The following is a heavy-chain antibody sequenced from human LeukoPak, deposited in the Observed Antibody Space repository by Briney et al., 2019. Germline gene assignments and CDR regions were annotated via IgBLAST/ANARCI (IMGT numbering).Heavy chain of an antibody. D-gene: IGHD2-8*01. V-gene: IGHV3-74*01. CDR1: GFTFSHYL. J-gene: IGHJ3*02. CDR2: INSDESNT. Sequence: PVGSLRLSCAASGFTFSHYLMHWVRQAPGKGLVWVSRINSDESNTNSYADSVKGRFIISRDNAKNTLYLQMNSLRAEDTAVYFCGRGGNGIDIWGQGTTVIVSS. CDR3: GRGGNGIDI.